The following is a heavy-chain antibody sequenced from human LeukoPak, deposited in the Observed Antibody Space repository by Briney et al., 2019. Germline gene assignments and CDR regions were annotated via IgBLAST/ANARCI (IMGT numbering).Heavy chain of an antibody. V-gene: IGHV6-1*01. CDR2: TYLRSNWNK. J-gene: IGHJ4*02. CDR3: ARNLRPDFDY. D-gene: IGHD5-12*01. CDR1: GDSVFSSISA. Sequence: SQTLSLTCAISGDSVFSSISAWNWIRQSPSGRLEWLGRTYLRSNWNKDYAETVKGQMTIDPDTYKNQFSLQLNSVTPEDTALYYCARNLRPDFDYWGRGTLVTVSS.